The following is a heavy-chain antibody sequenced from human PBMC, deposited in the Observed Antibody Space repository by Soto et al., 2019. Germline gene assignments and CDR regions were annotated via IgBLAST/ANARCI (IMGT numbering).Heavy chain of an antibody. D-gene: IGHD2-2*01. CDR3: ARVVILVPTASTHYSYPMDV. J-gene: IGHJ6*02. V-gene: IGHV1-69*01. Sequence: QVQLVQSGAEVRKPGSSVTVSCKASGGTFSNYAISWVRQAPGQGLEWMGGIIPIVGTGSYAQKCQGRVTITAVDPTTTAYMEPSSLRFEDTAVYYCARVVILVPTASTHYSYPMDVWGPGTMVTVSS. CDR1: GGTFSNYA. CDR2: IIPIVGTG.